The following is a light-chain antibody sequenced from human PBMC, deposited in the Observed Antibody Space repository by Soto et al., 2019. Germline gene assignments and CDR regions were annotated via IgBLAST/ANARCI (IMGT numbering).Light chain of an antibody. CDR2: WAS. Sequence: DIVMTQSPDSLAVSLGEMATINCKSSQSVLYSSNNKNYLTWYQQKPGQPPKLLIYWASTRESGVPDRFSGRGSGKNLTLTISRLQAEDVAVYYCQQYYNTPWTFGQGTKVEIK. V-gene: IGKV4-1*01. CDR1: QSVLYSSNNKNY. CDR3: QQYYNTPWT. J-gene: IGKJ1*01.